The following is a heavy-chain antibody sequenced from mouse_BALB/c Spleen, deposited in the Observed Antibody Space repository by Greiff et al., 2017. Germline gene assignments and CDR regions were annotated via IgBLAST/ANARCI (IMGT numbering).Heavy chain of an antibody. CDR2: IDTSDSYT. Sequence: QVQLQQPGAELVMPGASVKMSCKASGYTFTDYWMHWVKQRPGQGLEWIGAIDTSDSYTSYNQKFKGKATLTVDESSSTAYMQLSSLTSEDSAVYYCARREDYGLFAYWGQGTLVTVSA. CDR3: ARREDYGLFAY. D-gene: IGHD1-1*01. V-gene: IGHV1-69*01. J-gene: IGHJ3*01. CDR1: GYTFTDYW.